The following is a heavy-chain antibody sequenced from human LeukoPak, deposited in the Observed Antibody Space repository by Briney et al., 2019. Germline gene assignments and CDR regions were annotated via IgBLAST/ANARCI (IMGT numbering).Heavy chain of an antibody. CDR3: VRSPLAFYDSSGYPRVWFDP. D-gene: IGHD3-22*01. J-gene: IGHJ5*02. CDR1: GDSISSGGYS. Sequence: PSETLSLTCTVSGDSISSGGYSWSWIRQPPGKGLEWIGYIYHIGYISQSGNIYQNPSLKSRVTISLDTSRNQFSLKLSSVTAADTAVYYCVRSPLAFYDSSGYPRVWFDPWGQGTLVTVSS. V-gene: IGHV4-30-2*01. CDR2: ISQSGNI.